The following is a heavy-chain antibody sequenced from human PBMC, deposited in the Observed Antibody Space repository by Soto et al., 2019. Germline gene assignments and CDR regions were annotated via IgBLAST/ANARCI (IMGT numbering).Heavy chain of an antibody. Sequence: QVQLVDSGGGVVQPGRSLRLSCAASGFTFSSYAMHWVRQAPGKGLEWVAVISNDDSNKYYADSVKGRFTISRDNSKNTLYLQMISLRAEDTAVYYCARDMGKYGNPDYWGQGTLVTVSS. CDR2: ISNDDSNK. CDR1: GFTFSSYA. V-gene: IGHV3-30-3*01. CDR3: ARDMGKYGNPDY. D-gene: IGHD3-10*01. J-gene: IGHJ4*02.